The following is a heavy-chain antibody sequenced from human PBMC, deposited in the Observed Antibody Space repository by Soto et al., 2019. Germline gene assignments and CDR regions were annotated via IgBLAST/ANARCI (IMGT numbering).Heavy chain of an antibody. CDR2: IYSGGST. J-gene: IGHJ2*01. Sequence: EVQLVESGGGLVQPGGSLRHSCAASGFTVSSHYMSWVRQAPGKGLEWVSVIYSGGSTYYTDSVKGRFTISRDNSKNTLFLQMNSLRAEDTAVYYCARDYYGGNSRYFDLWGRGTLVTVSS. CDR1: GFTVSSHY. D-gene: IGHD2-21*02. V-gene: IGHV3-66*01. CDR3: ARDYYGGNSRYFDL.